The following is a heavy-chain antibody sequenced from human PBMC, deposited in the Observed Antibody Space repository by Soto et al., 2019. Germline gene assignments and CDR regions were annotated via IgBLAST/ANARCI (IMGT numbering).Heavy chain of an antibody. J-gene: IGHJ6*02. CDR1: GFTFSSYC. V-gene: IGHV3-30*18. Sequence: GGSLRLSCAASGFTFSSYCMHWVRQAPGKGLEWVAVISYDGSNKYYADSVKGRFTISRDNSKNTLYLQMNSLRAEDTAVYYCAKSMNINYYYYGMDVWGQGTTVTVSS. CDR2: ISYDGSNK. CDR3: AKSMNINYYYYGMDV.